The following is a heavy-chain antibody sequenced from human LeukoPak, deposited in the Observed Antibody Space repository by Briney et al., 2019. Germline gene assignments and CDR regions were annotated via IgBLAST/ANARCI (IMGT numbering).Heavy chain of an antibody. J-gene: IGHJ5*02. CDR3: ARVAGYCSSTSCPGWFDP. D-gene: IGHD2-2*01. CDR1: GGTFISYA. V-gene: IGHV1-69*05. Sequence: SVKVSCKASGGTFISYAISWVRQAPGQGLEWMGGIIPIFGTANYAQKFQGRVTITTDESTSTAYMELSSLRSEDTAVYYCARVAGYCSSTSCPGWFDPWGQGTLVTVSS. CDR2: IIPIFGTA.